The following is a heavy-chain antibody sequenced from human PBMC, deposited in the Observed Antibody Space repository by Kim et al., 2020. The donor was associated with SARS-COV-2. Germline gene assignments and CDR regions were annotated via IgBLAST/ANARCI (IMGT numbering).Heavy chain of an antibody. D-gene: IGHD1-26*01. V-gene: IGHV5-51*01. CDR3: ARHSLVGATKSYFDY. J-gene: IGHJ4*02. Sequence: PAFQGQVTISADKSTSTAYLQWSSLKASDTGMYYCARHSLVGATKSYFDYWGQGTLVTVSS.